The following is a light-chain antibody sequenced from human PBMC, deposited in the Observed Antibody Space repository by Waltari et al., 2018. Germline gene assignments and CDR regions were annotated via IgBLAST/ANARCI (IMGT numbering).Light chain of an antibody. CDR2: GVS. J-gene: IGKJ2*01. CDR3: QQYNNWPPYT. V-gene: IGKV3-15*01. CDR1: QSVSSN. Sequence: EIVMTQSPATLSLSPGERATLSCRASQSVSSNLAWYQQKPGQAPRLLIYGVSTRATGIPARFSGSGSGTEFTLTISSLQSEDFAVYYCQQYNNWPPYTFGQGTKLEI.